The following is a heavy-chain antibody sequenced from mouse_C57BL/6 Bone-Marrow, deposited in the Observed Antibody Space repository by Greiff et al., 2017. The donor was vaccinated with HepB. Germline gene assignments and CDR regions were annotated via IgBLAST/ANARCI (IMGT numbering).Heavy chain of an antibody. CDR3: ARQCSYWYFDV. V-gene: IGHV5-12*01. J-gene: IGHJ1*03. CDR2: ISNGGGST. CDR1: GFTFSDYY. Sequence: EVHLVESGGGLVQPGGSLKLSCAASGFTFSDYYMYWVRQTPEKRLEWVAYISNGGGSTYYPDTVKGRFTISRDNAKNTLYLQMSRLKSEDTAMYYCARQCSYWYFDVWGTGTTVTVSS.